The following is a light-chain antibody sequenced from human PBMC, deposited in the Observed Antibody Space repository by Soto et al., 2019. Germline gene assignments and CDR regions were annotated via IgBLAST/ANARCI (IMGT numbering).Light chain of an antibody. V-gene: IGLV2-11*01. CDR2: DVS. CDR1: SSDVGGYNY. CDR3: CSYAGSYTLV. Sequence: ALTQPRSVSGSPGQSVTISCTGTSSDVGGYNYVSWYQQHPGKAPKLMIYDVSKRPSGVPDRFSGSKSGNTASLTISGLQGEDEADYYCCSYAGSYTLVFGGGIKLTVL. J-gene: IGLJ3*02.